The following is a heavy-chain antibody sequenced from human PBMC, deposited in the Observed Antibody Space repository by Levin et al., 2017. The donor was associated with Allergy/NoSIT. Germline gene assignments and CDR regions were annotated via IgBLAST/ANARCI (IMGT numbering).Heavy chain of an antibody. CDR2: TSSDGSDK. CDR1: XXXSSAVP. J-gene: IGHJ4*02. D-gene: IGHD6-19*01. V-gene: IGHV3-30*18. Sequence: GESLKISFASSXXXSSAVPSHWVPQVPGKGLEWVTLTSSDGSDKDYADSVQGRFTISRDNSKNTLFLQMISLRPEDTAVYYCAKDRQQGLVRIFDSWGQGTLVTVSS. CDR3: AKDRQQGLVRIFDS.